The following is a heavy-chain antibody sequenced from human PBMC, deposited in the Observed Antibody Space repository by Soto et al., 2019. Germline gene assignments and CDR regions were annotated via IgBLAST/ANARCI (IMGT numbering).Heavy chain of an antibody. CDR1: GGSISSYY. Sequence: SETLSLTCTVSGGSISSYYWIWIRQPTGKGLEWIGYIYYSGSTNYNPSLKSRVTISVDTSKNQFSLKLSSVTAADTAVYYCARLTMVRGVIVRVYYMDVWGKGTTVTVSS. V-gene: IGHV4-59*08. J-gene: IGHJ6*03. D-gene: IGHD3-10*01. CDR3: ARLTMVRGVIVRVYYMDV. CDR2: IYYSGST.